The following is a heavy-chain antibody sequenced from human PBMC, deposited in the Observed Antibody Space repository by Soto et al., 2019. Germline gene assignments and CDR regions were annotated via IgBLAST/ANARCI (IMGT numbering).Heavy chain of an antibody. Sequence: SETLSLTCTVSGGSISSGDYYWSWIRQPPGKGLEWIGYIYYSGSTYYNPSLKSRVTISVDTSKNQFSLKLSSVTAADTAVYYCARVPFGGVVVVPAAMPEGRSSYYYGMDVWGQGTTVTVSS. J-gene: IGHJ6*02. V-gene: IGHV4-30-4*01. D-gene: IGHD2-2*01. CDR1: GGSISSGDYY. CDR2: IYYSGST. CDR3: ARVPFGGVVVVPAAMPEGRSSYYYGMDV.